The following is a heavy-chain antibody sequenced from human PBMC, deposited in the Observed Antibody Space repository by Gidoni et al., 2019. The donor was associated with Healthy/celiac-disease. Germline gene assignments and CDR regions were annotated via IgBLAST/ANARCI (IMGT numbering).Heavy chain of an antibody. D-gene: IGHD6-13*01. J-gene: IGHJ5*02. CDR2: ISYDGSHK. CDR3: AKDRVYSSSWYRAVDP. V-gene: IGHV3-30*18. CDR1: GFPFSSYG. Sequence: QVQLVESGGGVVQPGRSLRLSCAASGFPFSSYGMHWVSQAPGKGLEWLAVISYDGSHKYYADSVQGRFTISRDNSKNTLYLQMNSLRAEDTAVYYCAKDRVYSSSWYRAVDPWGQGTLVTVSS.